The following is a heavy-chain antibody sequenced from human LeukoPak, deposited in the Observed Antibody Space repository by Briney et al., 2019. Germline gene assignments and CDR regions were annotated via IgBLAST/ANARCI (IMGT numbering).Heavy chain of an antibody. CDR2: ISSSSSTI. V-gene: IGHV3-48*04. CDR3: PKPPPNSFDGGVYTTWFDP. CDR1: GFTFSSYS. J-gene: IGHJ5*02. D-gene: IGHD5-24*01. Sequence: GGSLRLSCAASGFTFSSYSMNWVRQAPGKGLEWVSYISSSSSTIYYADSVKGRFTISRDNAKNSLYLQMNSLRAEDTAVYYVPKPPPNSFDGGVYTTWFDPWGREPRVTVSS.